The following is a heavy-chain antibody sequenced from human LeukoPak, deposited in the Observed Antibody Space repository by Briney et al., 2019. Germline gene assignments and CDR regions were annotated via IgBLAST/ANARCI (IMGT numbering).Heavy chain of an antibody. CDR2: IYYSGST. D-gene: IGHD1-7*01. CDR1: GGSISSGGYY. V-gene: IGHV4-61*08. CDR3: ARGDWNSQARLRY. Sequence: SETLSLTCTVSGGSISSGGYYWSWIRQPPGKGLEWIGYIYYSGSTNYNPSLKSRVTISVDTSKNQFSLKLSSVTAADTAVYYCARGDWNSQARLRYWGQGTLVTVSS. J-gene: IGHJ4*02.